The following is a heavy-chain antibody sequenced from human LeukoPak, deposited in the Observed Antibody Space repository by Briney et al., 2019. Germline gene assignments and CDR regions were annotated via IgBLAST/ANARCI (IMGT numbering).Heavy chain of an antibody. V-gene: IGHV1-18*01. J-gene: IGHJ1*01. CDR2: ISAYNGNT. Sequence: ASVKVSCKASGYTFTSYGISWVRQAPGQGLEWMGWISAYNGNTNYAQKLQGRVTMTEDTSTDTAYMELSSLRSEDTAVYYCATDCRITIFGVVIFQHWGQGTLVTVSS. CDR1: GYTFTSYG. CDR3: ATDCRITIFGVVIFQH. D-gene: IGHD3-3*01.